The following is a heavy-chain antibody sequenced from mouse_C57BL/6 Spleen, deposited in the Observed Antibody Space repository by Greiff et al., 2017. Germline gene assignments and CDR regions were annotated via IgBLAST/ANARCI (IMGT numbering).Heavy chain of an antibody. Sequence: EVKLVESGEGLVKPGGSLKLSCAASGFTFSSYAMSWVRQTPEKRLEWVAYISSGGDYIYYADTVKGRFTISRDNARNTLYLQMSSLKSEDTAMYYCTRITTVVAPTCDYWGQGTTLTVSS. V-gene: IGHV5-9-1*02. J-gene: IGHJ2*01. CDR3: TRITTVVAPTCDY. D-gene: IGHD1-1*01. CDR2: ISSGGDYI. CDR1: GFTFSSYA.